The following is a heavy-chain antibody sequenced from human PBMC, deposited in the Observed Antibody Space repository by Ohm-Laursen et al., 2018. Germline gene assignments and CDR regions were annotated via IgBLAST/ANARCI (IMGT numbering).Heavy chain of an antibody. CDR1: GFTFSSYA. Sequence: SLRLSCAASGFTFSSYAMSWVRQAPGKGLEWVSAIRGSGGSTYYADSVKGRFTISRDNSKNTLYLQMNSLRAEDTAVYYCARKGVLGATADYWGQGTLVTVSP. D-gene: IGHD1-26*01. V-gene: IGHV3-23*01. CDR3: ARKGVLGATADY. CDR2: IRGSGGST. J-gene: IGHJ4*02.